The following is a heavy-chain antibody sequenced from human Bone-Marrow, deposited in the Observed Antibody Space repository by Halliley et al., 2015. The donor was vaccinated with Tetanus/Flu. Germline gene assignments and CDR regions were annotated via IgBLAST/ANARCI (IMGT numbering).Heavy chain of an antibody. CDR2: IVPVLRTA. D-gene: IGHD3-22*01. CDR3: ARGLHYYDRGDYFDH. V-gene: IGHV1-69*06. CDR1: GGTFSSYV. Sequence: QLVQSGAEVKKPGSSVKVSCKASGGTFSSYVITWVRQAPGQGLEWMGGIVPVLRTANYAQKFQDRVTITADKSRSTVYMELSSLRSEDTAVYYCARGLHYYDRGDYFDHWGQGTLVTVSS. J-gene: IGHJ4*02.